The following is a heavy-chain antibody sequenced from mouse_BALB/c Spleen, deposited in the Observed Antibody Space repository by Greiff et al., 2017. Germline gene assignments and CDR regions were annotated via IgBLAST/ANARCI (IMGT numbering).Heavy chain of an antibody. CDR3: ARFDDYEVYYAMDY. J-gene: IGHJ4*01. D-gene: IGHD2-4*01. CDR2: INPYNDGT. Sequence: VQLQQSGPELVKPGASVKMSCKASGYTFTSYVMHWVKQKPGQGLEWIGYINPYNDGTKYNEKFKGKATLTSDKSSSTAYMELSSLTSEDSAVYYCARFDDYEVYYAMDYWGQGTSVTVSS. V-gene: IGHV1-14*01. CDR1: GYTFTSYV.